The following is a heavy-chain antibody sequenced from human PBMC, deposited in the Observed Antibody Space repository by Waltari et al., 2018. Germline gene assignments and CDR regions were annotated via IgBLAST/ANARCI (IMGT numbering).Heavy chain of an antibody. CDR1: GGSISSYY. D-gene: IGHD6-13*01. Sequence: QVQLQESGPGLVKPSETLSLTCTVSGGSISSYYWSWIRQPAGKGLEWIGRIYTSGSTNYNPSLKSRVTMSVDTSKNQFSLKLSSVTAADTAVYYCARDNLMEAAAGTAGWFDPWGQGTLVTVSS. J-gene: IGHJ5*02. CDR3: ARDNLMEAAAGTAGWFDP. V-gene: IGHV4-4*07. CDR2: IYTSGST.